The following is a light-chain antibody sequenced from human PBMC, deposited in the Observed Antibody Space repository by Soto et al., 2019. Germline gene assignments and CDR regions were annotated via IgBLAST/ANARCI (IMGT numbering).Light chain of an antibody. CDR3: HQYGSTPFT. V-gene: IGKV3-20*01. J-gene: IGKJ3*01. Sequence: EIVLTQSPGTLSLSPGDRATLSCRASQSVSTNYLAWYQQNLGQAPRLLIYGASSRATGIPDRFSGNGSGTDFTLTISRLEPEDLAVFYCHQYGSTPFTFGPGTKVDIK. CDR1: QSVSTNY. CDR2: GAS.